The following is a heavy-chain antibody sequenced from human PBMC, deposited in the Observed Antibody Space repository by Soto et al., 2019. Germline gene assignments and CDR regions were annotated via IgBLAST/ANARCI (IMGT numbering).Heavy chain of an antibody. CDR2: IRAYNGNT. J-gene: IGHJ4*02. D-gene: IGHD3-22*01. CDR3: ARVWDYYDSTTAFDY. CDR1: GYTFTSYG. V-gene: IGHV1-18*01. Sequence: QVQLVQSGAEVKKPGASVKVSCKASGYTFTSYGITWVRQAPGQGLEWMGWIRAYNGNTNYAQKLQGRVTMTTDTSTSTANMEQRSLRSDDTSLYYCARVWDYYDSTTAFDYWGQGTLVTVSS.